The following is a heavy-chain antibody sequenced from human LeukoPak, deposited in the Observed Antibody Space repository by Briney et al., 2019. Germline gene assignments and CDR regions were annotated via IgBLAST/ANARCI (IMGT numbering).Heavy chain of an antibody. CDR3: AKGGKWDVTPFDY. CDR2: IDGGGGST. Sequence: GGSLRLSCTASGFAFSSYAMSWVRQAPGVGLEWVSAIDGGGGSTWHADSVKGRFTISRDNSKNTLYMQMNSLRAEDTAVYYCAKGGKWDVTPFDYWGQGTLVTVSS. D-gene: IGHD1-26*01. V-gene: IGHV3-23*01. J-gene: IGHJ4*02. CDR1: GFAFSSYA.